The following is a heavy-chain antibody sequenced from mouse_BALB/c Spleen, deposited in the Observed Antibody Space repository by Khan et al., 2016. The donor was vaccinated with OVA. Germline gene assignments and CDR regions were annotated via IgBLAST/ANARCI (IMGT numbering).Heavy chain of an antibody. CDR1: GYTFTSYW. V-gene: IGHV1-5*01. CDR2: IYPGNTDT. D-gene: IGHD4-1*01. CDR3: TRRNWDVAWFAY. J-gene: IGHJ3*01. Sequence: EVELQQSGTVLARPGASVKMSCKASGYTFTSYWIHWIKQRPGQGLEWIGDIYPGNTDTNYNQKFKGKAKLTAVTSTSTAYMEFSSLTNEDSAVYYCTRRNWDVAWFAYWGQGTLVTVSA.